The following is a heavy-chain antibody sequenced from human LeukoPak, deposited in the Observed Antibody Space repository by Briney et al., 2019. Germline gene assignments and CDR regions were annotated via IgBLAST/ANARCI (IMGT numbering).Heavy chain of an antibody. V-gene: IGHV5-51*01. CDR3: ARHYYDYVWGSYGIDY. CDR1: GYSFSNYW. Sequence: GESLKLSCKGSGYSFSNYWIGWVRQMPGKGLEWMGIIYPGDSDTRYSPSFQGQVTISADKSISTAYLQWSSLKASDTAMYYCARHYYDYVWGSYGIDYWGQGNLVTVSS. J-gene: IGHJ4*02. CDR2: IYPGDSDT. D-gene: IGHD3-16*01.